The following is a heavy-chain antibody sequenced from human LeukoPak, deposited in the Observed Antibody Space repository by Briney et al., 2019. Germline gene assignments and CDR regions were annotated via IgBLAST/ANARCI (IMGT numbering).Heavy chain of an antibody. D-gene: IGHD6-19*01. Sequence: PGGSLRLSCVASGFTFTDYFMSWVRQAPGKGLEWIGEIRHYDGHTKYNPSLKGRVTISIDKPRNHFSLTLTSVTAADTAIYYCASSIPIGWSPNTYWGQGTLVIVSS. V-gene: IGHV4-34*08. CDR2: IRHYDGHT. CDR1: GFTFTDYF. J-gene: IGHJ4*02. CDR3: ASSIPIGWSPNTY.